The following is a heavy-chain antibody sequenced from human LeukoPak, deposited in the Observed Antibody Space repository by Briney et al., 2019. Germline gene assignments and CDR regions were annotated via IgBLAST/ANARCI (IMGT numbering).Heavy chain of an antibody. Sequence: VKPSETLSLTCTVSGGSISSYYWSWIRQPPGKGLEWIGYIYNSGSTNYNPSLKSRVTISVDTSKNQFSLKLSSVTAADTAVYYCARHVDYYDSSGYNWYAFDIWGQGTMVTVSS. CDR2: IYNSGST. D-gene: IGHD3-22*01. CDR3: ARHVDYYDSSGYNWYAFDI. CDR1: GGSISSYY. J-gene: IGHJ3*02. V-gene: IGHV4-59*08.